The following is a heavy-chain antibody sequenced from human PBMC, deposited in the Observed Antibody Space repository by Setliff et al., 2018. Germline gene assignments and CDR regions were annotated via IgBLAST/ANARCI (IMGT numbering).Heavy chain of an antibody. V-gene: IGHV4-39*01. J-gene: IGHJ4*02. D-gene: IGHD3-16*01. CDR3: ASCRFQVPYNY. CDR1: GDSINSFSYY. Sequence: SETLSLTCTVPGDSINSFSYYWGWIRQPPGKGLEWIGTIYDSGKTYYNPSLKSRVSKSVDTSKNQFSLKLNSVTAADTGVYYCASCRFQVPYNYWGQGAPVTVSS. CDR2: IYDSGKT.